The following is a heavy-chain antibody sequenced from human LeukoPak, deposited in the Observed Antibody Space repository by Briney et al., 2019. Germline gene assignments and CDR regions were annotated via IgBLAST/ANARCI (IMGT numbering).Heavy chain of an antibody. V-gene: IGHV4-59*01. Sequence: SETLSLTCTISGGSISHFLWSWIRQPPGKGLEWIGYIYYSGSTKYNPSLKSRVAVSIDTSKNQFSLKLSSVTAADTAVYYCGRDSLGSGGTYYWGQGTLVTVSS. CDR1: GGSISHFL. J-gene: IGHJ4*02. D-gene: IGHD6-19*01. CDR3: GRDSLGSGGTYY. CDR2: IYYSGST.